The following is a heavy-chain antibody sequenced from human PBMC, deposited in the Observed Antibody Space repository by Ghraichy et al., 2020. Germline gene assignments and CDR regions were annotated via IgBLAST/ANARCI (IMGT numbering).Heavy chain of an antibody. J-gene: IGHJ6*02. V-gene: IGHV4-34*01. CDR3: ARGVPSGYSGYDYRYYYYYYGMDV. D-gene: IGHD5-12*01. CDR2: INHSGST. CDR1: GGSFSGYY. Sequence: SETLSLTCAVYGGSFSGYYWSWIRQPPGKGLEWIGEINHSGSTNYNPSLKSRVTISVDTSKNQFSLKLSSVTAADTAVYYCARGVPSGYSGYDYRYYYYYYGMDVWGQGTTVTVSS.